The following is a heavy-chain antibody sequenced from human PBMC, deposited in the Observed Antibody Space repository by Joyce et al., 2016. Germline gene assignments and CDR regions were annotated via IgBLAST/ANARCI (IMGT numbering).Heavy chain of an antibody. CDR3: VKEEDIVVVPAASSY. Sequence: EVQLLESGGGLVQPGGSLRLSCAASGFTFSSYAMTWVRQAPGKGLEWVSGMSGSGESTYYADSVKGRFTISRDNSKNTLYLQMNSLRAEDTAVYYCVKEEDIVVVPAASSYWGQGTLVTVSS. CDR2: MSGSGEST. J-gene: IGHJ4*02. V-gene: IGHV3-23*01. D-gene: IGHD2-2*01. CDR1: GFTFSSYA.